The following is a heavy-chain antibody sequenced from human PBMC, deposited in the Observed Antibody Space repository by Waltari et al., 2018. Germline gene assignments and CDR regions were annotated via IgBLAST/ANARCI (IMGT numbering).Heavy chain of an antibody. CDR2: INHSGST. CDR1: GGSFSGYY. Sequence: VQLQQWGAGLLKPSETLSLTCAVYGGSFSGYYWSWIRQPPGKGLEWIGEINHSGSTNYNPSLKSRVTISVDTSKNQFSLKLSSVTAADTAVYYCARGARYFDWLFIVGYYFDYWGQGTLVTVSS. V-gene: IGHV4-34*01. D-gene: IGHD3-9*01. CDR3: ARGARYFDWLFIVGYYFDY. J-gene: IGHJ4*02.